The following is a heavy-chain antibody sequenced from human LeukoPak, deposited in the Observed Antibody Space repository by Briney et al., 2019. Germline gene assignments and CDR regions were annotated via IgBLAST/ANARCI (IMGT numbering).Heavy chain of an antibody. CDR3: ARDASYCSSTSCYLAWFDP. CDR1: GFTFSSYS. V-gene: IGHV3-48*01. CDR2: ISSSSSTI. D-gene: IGHD2-2*01. Sequence: PGGSLRLSCAASGFTFSSYSMNWVRQAPGKGLVWVSYISSSSSTIYYADSVKGRFTISRDNAKNSLYLQMNSLRAEDTAVYYCARDASYCSSTSCYLAWFDPWGQGTLVTVSS. J-gene: IGHJ5*02.